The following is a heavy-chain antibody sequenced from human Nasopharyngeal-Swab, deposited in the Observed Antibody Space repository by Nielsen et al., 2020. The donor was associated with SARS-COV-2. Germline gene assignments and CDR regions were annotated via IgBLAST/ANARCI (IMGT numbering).Heavy chain of an antibody. J-gene: IGHJ4*02. V-gene: IGHV3-23*01. D-gene: IGHD2-2*01. CDR2: ISGSGGST. CDR1: GFTFSSYA. Sequence: GGSLRLSCAASGFTFSSYAMSWVRQAPGKGLEWVSAISGSGGSTYYADSVKGRFTISRDNSKNTLDLQMNSLRAEDTAVYYCAKDGLVVVPAAIRLYYYFDYWGQGTLVTVSS. CDR3: AKDGLVVVPAAIRLYYYFDY.